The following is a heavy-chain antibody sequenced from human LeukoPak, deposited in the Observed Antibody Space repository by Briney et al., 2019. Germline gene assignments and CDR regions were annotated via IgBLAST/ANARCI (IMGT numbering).Heavy chain of an antibody. Sequence: SETLSLTCAVYGGSCSGYYWSWIRQPPGKGRKWRGEINHSGSTNHNPSLKSRVTISVDTSKNQFSLKLSSVTAADPAVYHCARRRQSYYYGSGSTTNWFDPWGQGTLVTVSS. CDR3: ARRRQSYYYGSGSTTNWFDP. V-gene: IGHV4-34*01. D-gene: IGHD3-10*01. J-gene: IGHJ5*02. CDR1: GGSCSGYY. CDR2: INHSGST.